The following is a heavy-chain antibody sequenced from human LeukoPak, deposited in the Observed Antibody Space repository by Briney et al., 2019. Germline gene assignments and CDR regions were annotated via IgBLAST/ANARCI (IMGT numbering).Heavy chain of an antibody. J-gene: IGHJ4*02. CDR1: GYTFTSYA. Sequence: ASVKVSYEASGYTFTSYAMNWVRQAPGQGLEWMGWINTNTGNPTYAQGFTGRFVFSLDTSVSTAYLQISSLKAEVTAVYCCARVHGGTFDYWGQGTLVTVSS. D-gene: IGHD3-10*01. CDR2: INTNTGNP. CDR3: ARVHGGTFDY. V-gene: IGHV7-4-1*02.